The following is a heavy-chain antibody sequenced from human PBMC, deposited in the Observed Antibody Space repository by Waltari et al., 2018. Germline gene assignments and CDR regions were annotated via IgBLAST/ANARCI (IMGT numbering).Heavy chain of an antibody. CDR2: INPNSGGT. J-gene: IGHJ4*02. Sequence: QVQLVQSGAEVKKPGASVKVSCKASGYTFTGYYMHWVRPAPGQGLEWMGRINPNSGGTNYAQKFQGRVTMTRDTSISTAYMELSRLRSDDTAVYYCARVKRGYYGSGSYDYWGQGTLVTVSS. CDR3: ARVKRGYYGSGSYDY. CDR1: GYTFTGYY. V-gene: IGHV1-2*06. D-gene: IGHD3-10*01.